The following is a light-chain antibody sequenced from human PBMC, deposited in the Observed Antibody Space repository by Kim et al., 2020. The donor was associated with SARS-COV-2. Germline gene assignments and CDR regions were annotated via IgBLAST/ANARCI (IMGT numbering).Light chain of an antibody. CDR2: GKN. Sequence: SSELTQDPVVSVALGQTVRITCQGDGLGRYYASWYQQKPGQAPILVVFGKNDRPSGIPDRFTGSSSGNTASLTITGAQAEDEAVYSCNSRDSSRNQLVFG. V-gene: IGLV3-19*01. J-gene: IGLJ3*02. CDR3: NSRDSSRNQLV. CDR1: GLGRYY.